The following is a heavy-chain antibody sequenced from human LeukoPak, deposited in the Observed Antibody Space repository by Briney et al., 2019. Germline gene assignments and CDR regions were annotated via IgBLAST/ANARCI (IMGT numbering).Heavy chain of an antibody. V-gene: IGHV4-59*01. CDR3: ARGKDPRGWFDH. Sequence: SETLSLTCTVSGGSISSYYWSWIRQPPGKGLEWIGYIYYSGSTNYNPSLKSRVTISVDTSKNQFSLKLSSVTAADTAVYYCARGKDPRGWFDHWGQGTLVTVSS. CDR1: GGSISSYY. CDR2: IYYSGST. J-gene: IGHJ5*02.